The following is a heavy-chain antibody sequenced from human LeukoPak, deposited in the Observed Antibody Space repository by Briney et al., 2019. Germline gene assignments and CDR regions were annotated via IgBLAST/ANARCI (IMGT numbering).Heavy chain of an antibody. J-gene: IGHJ4*02. V-gene: IGHV4-4*02. CDR3: ARHVWRARGEIFFRGLFDY. CDR2: IYHSGST. Sequence: PSETLSLTCAVSGGSISSSNWWSWVRQPPGKGLEWIGEIYHSGSTNYNPSLKSRVTISVDKSKNQFSLKLSSVTAADTAVYYCARHVWRARGEIFFRGLFDYWGQGTLVIVSS. D-gene: IGHD3-16*01. CDR1: GGSISSSNW.